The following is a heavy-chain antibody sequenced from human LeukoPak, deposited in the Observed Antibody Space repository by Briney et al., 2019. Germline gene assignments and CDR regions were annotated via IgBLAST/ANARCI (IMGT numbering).Heavy chain of an antibody. V-gene: IGHV3-30*02. D-gene: IGHD1-26*01. Sequence: PGGSLRLSCAASGFTFSSYAMSWVRQAPGKGLEWVAFIRYDGSNKYYVDSVKGRFTISRDNSKNTLYLQMNSLRTEDTAVYYCAKGWESRDWGQGTLVTVSS. CDR2: IRYDGSNK. CDR3: AKGWESRD. J-gene: IGHJ4*02. CDR1: GFTFSSYA.